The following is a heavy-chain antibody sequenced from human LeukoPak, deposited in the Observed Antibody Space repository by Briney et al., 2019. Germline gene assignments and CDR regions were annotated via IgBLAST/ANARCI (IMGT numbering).Heavy chain of an antibody. Sequence: GGSLRLSCAASGFTFDDYAMHWARQAPGKGLEWVSLISWDGGSTYYADSVKGRYTISRDNSKNSLYLQMNSLRAEDTALYYCAKGNRYYYMDVWGKGTTVTVSS. V-gene: IGHV3-43D*03. J-gene: IGHJ6*03. CDR2: ISWDGGST. CDR1: GFTFDDYA. CDR3: AKGNRYYYMDV. D-gene: IGHD2/OR15-2a*01.